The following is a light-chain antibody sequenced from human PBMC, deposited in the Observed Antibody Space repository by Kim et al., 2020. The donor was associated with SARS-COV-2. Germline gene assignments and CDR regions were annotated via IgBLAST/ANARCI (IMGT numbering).Light chain of an antibody. V-gene: IGLV1-47*01. J-gene: IGLJ3*02. CDR3: AACDYCLSGWV. CDR2: RNN. Sequence: GKGVTIPLSGSSSTSVSNYVAWDQPLPGPAPKLLIYRNNQRPAGVHDRFSGSKSGTSGSLATSGLQSEDVADYYCAACDYCLSGWVFGGGAHLTVL. CDR1: SSTSVSNY.